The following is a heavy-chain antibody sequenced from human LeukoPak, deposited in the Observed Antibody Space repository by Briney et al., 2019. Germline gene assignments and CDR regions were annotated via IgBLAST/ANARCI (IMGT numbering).Heavy chain of an antibody. D-gene: IGHD1-26*01. CDR3: ARNGAGRGNFDY. CDR2: IYSGGST. J-gene: IGHJ4*02. V-gene: IGHV3-53*01. CDR1: GFTVSSNY. Sequence: GGSLRLSCAASGFTVSSNYMSWVRQAPGKGLEWVSVIYSGGSTYYADSVKGRFTISRDNSKNTLYLQMNSLRTEDTAVYYCARNGAGRGNFDYWGQGTLVTVSS.